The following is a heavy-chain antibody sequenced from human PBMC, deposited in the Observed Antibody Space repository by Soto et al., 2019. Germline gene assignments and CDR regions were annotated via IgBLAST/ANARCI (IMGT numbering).Heavy chain of an antibody. Sequence: LRLSCVASGFNFRDYYISWIRQAPGKGLEWVSGLGGSNSDTHYAASVEGRFTVSRDNSRSTLFLQMNSLRVEDTAVYYCAKDKVDHNSVWDPFEIWGQGTMVTVSS. J-gene: IGHJ3*02. CDR2: LGGSNSDT. D-gene: IGHD2-15*01. V-gene: IGHV3-23*01. CDR1: GFNFRDYY. CDR3: AKDKVDHNSVWDPFEI.